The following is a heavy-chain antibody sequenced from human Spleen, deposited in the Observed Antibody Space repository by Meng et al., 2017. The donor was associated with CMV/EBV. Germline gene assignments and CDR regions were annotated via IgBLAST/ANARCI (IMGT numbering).Heavy chain of an antibody. V-gene: IGHV7-4-1*02. CDR2: INTNNAIP. CDR3: ARVHSSGYYGPNDY. CDR1: GYIFSTYA. Sequence: QVQLVQSGAEVKKPGASVKVSCKASGYIFSTYAIHWVRQAPGQGLEWMGWINTNNAIPTYAKGFTERFVFSLDTSVSTTYLQISSLKAEDTAVYYCARVHSSGYYGPNDYWGQGTLVTVSS. D-gene: IGHD3-22*01. J-gene: IGHJ4*02.